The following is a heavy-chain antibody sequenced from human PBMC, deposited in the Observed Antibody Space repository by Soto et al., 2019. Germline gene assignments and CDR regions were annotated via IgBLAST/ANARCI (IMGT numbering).Heavy chain of an antibody. D-gene: IGHD3-3*01. CDR3: ARKSEVEWLPHFDY. CDR1: GGSISSGGYY. CDR2: IYYSGST. V-gene: IGHV4-31*03. Sequence: PSETLSLTCTVSGGSISSGGYYWIWIRQHPGKGLEWIGYIYYSGSTYYNPSLKSRVTISVDTSKNQFSLKLSSVTAADTAVYYCARKSEVEWLPHFDYWGQGTLVTVSS. J-gene: IGHJ4*02.